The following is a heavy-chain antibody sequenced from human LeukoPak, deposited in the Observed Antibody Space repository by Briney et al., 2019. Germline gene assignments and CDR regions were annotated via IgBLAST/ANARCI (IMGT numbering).Heavy chain of an antibody. CDR1: GFTFDDYA. D-gene: IGHD3-22*01. J-gene: IGHJ4*02. Sequence: GGSLRLSCAASGFTFDDYAMSWVRQTPGKGLEWVSGTNWDGGRTGYADSMKGRFTISRDNAKNSLYLQMNSLRAEDTAVYYCAKGLYDSSGPSDYWGQGTLVTVSS. CDR2: TNWDGGRT. V-gene: IGHV3-20*04. CDR3: AKGLYDSSGPSDY.